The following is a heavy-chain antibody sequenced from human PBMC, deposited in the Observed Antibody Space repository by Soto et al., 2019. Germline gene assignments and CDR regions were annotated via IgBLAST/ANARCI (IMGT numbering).Heavy chain of an antibody. Sequence: RSLTCTVSSGSINSFYWAWMRQPAGKGLEWIGRIHSSGTTNYNPSLSSRVTMSVDPSKNQFSLRLTSVTAADTAVYYCARDRIIGTSYSDYWGQGILVTVS. CDR2: IHSSGTT. CDR1: SGSINSFY. CDR3: ARDRIIGTSYSDY. D-gene: IGHD1-7*01. V-gene: IGHV4-4*07. J-gene: IGHJ4*02.